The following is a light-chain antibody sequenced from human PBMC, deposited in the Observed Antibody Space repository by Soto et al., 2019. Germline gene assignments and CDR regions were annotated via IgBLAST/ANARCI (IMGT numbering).Light chain of an antibody. J-gene: IGKJ2*01. CDR1: QVISNY. Sequence: DIQMTQSASSLSASVGARVTITCQASQVISNYLNWYQQKPGKAPKLLIYDISTLEIGVPSRFSGSGSGTDFTLTITGLQPEDIATYYCQQYENLPYTFGQGTKLEI. V-gene: IGKV1-33*01. CDR3: QQYENLPYT. CDR2: DIS.